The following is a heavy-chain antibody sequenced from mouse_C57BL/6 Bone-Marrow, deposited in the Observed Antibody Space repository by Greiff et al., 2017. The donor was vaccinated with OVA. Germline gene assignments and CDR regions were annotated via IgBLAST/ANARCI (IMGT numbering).Heavy chain of an antibody. D-gene: IGHD2-2*01. CDR1: GYTFTSYW. V-gene: IGHV1-69*01. Sequence: QVQLQQPGAELVMPGASVKLSCKASGYTFTSYWMHWVKQRPGQGLEWIGEIDPSDSYTTYNQKFKGKSTLTVDKSSSTAYMQLSSLTSEDSAVYDCESFYYGYGFAYWGQGTLVTVSA. J-gene: IGHJ3*01. CDR2: IDPSDSYT. CDR3: ESFYYGYGFAY.